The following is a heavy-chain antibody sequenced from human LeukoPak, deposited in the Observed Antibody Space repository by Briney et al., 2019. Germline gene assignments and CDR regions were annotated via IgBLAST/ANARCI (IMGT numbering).Heavy chain of an antibody. Sequence: GGSLRLSCAASGFTFSSYSMNWVRQAPGKGLEWVSSISSSSSYIYYADSVKGRFTISRDNAKNSLYLQMNSLRAEDTAVYYCARDGRPIFGVVTAFDYWGQGTLVTVSS. CDR3: ARDGRPIFGVVTAFDY. J-gene: IGHJ4*02. D-gene: IGHD3-3*01. V-gene: IGHV3-21*01. CDR1: GFTFSSYS. CDR2: ISSSSSYI.